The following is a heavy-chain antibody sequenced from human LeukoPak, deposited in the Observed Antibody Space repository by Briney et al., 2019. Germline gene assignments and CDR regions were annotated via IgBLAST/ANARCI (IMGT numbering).Heavy chain of an antibody. CDR1: GFTFSNYW. Sequence: QPGGSLRLSCAASGFTFSNYWIHWVRQAPGKGLVWVSRINSDGSRIDYAESVKGRFTISIDSATDTVYLYMSSLRPEDAALYYCARVRDPFGMDVWGQGTTVTVSS. J-gene: IGHJ6*02. CDR3: ARVRDPFGMDV. V-gene: IGHV3-74*01. CDR2: INSDGSRI. D-gene: IGHD3-10*01.